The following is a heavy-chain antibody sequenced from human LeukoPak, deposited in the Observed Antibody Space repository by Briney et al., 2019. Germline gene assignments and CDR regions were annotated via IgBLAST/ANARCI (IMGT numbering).Heavy chain of an antibody. CDR2: IYPGDSDT. D-gene: IGHD1-26*01. V-gene: IGHV5-51*01. CDR3: ARQPHRAGGPLRSFDI. Sequence: GESLKISCKGSGYSFTTYWIGWVRQMPGKGLEWMGLIYPGDSDTRYGPSFQGQVTISADRSISAACLQWNSLKASDTAIYFCARQPHRAGGPLRSFDIWGQGTMVTVSS. J-gene: IGHJ3*02. CDR1: GYSFTTYW.